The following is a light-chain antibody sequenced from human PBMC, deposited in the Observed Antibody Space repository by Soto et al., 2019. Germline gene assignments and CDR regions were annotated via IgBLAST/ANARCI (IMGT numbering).Light chain of an antibody. J-gene: IGLJ2*01. CDR3: SAYAGSSTWV. CDR2: EVY. Sequence: QSAPTQPPSASGSPGQSVTFSCTGTSSDVGGYNYVSWYQQYPGKAPKPMIYEVYKRHSGVPDRFSGSKSGNTASLTVSGLQPENDADYYCSAYAGSSTWVFGGGTKLTVL. V-gene: IGLV2-8*01. CDR1: SSDVGGYNY.